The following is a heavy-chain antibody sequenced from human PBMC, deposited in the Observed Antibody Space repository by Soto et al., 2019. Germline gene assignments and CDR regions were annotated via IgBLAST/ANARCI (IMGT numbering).Heavy chain of an antibody. CDR2: ISYDGSNK. CDR3: ARTGDYGTYYYYGMDV. V-gene: IGHV3-30-3*01. Sequence: GGSLRLSCAASGFTFSSYAMHWVRQAPGKGLEWVAVISYDGSNKYYADSVKGRFTISRDNSKNTPYLQMNSLRAEDTAVYYCARTGDYGTYYYYGMDVWGQGTTVTVSS. J-gene: IGHJ6*02. CDR1: GFTFSSYA. D-gene: IGHD4-17*01.